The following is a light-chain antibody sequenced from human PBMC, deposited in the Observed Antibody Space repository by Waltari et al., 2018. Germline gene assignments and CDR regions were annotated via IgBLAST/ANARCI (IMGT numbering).Light chain of an antibody. CDR3: QQYNTDYT. CDR2: KAS. CDR1: QSIMSW. J-gene: IGKJ2*01. V-gene: IGKV1-5*03. Sequence: DVQMTQSPSTLSASLGDTFSITCRASQSIMSWLAWYQQKAGKAPKVLISKASTLESGVPSRFSGSESGTEFTLTISNLQPDDFATYYCQQYNTDYTFGQGTILEIK.